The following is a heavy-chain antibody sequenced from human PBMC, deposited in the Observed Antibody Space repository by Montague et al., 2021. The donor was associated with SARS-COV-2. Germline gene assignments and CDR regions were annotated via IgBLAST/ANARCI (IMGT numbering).Heavy chain of an antibody. Sequence: SETLSLTCAVYGGSFSGYYWSWIRQPPGKGLEWIGEINLSGSTNYNPSLTGRVTISVDTSKNQFSLKLSSVTAADAAVYDCARARYYGSGTSLGMDVWGQGTTVTVSS. J-gene: IGHJ6*02. CDR3: ARARYYGSGTSLGMDV. CDR1: GGSFSGYY. D-gene: IGHD3-10*01. CDR2: INLSGST. V-gene: IGHV4-34*01.